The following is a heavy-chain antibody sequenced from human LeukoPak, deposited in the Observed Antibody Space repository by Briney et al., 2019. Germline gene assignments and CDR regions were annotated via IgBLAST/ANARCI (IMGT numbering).Heavy chain of an antibody. CDR1: GFTFDDYA. CDR3: AKDETVYCGGDCYPNVYYYYMDV. V-gene: IGHV3-9*01. J-gene: IGHJ6*03. CDR2: ISWNSGSI. D-gene: IGHD2-21*02. Sequence: GRSLRLSCAASGFTFDDYAMHWVRQAPGKGLEWVSGISWNSGSIGYADSVKGRFTISRDNAKNSLYLQMNSLRAEDTAVYYCAKDETVYCGGDCYPNVYYYYMDVWGKGTTVTISS.